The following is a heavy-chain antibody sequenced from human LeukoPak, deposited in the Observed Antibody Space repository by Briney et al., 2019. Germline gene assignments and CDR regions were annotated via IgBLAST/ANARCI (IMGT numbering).Heavy chain of an antibody. CDR2: IYYGGIT. CDR3: ARETYYDSSGLDY. CDR1: GGSITSYY. Sequence: SETLSLTCTVSGGSITSYYWSWIRQPPGKGLEWIGYIYYGGITDYNPSLKSRVTISVDTSKDQFSLKLSSVTAADTAVYYCARETYYDSSGLDYWGQGTLVTVSS. V-gene: IGHV4-59*12. D-gene: IGHD3-22*01. J-gene: IGHJ4*02.